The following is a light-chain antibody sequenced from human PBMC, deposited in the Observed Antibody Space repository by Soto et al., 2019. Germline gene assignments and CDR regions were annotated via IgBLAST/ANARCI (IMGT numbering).Light chain of an antibody. CDR2: KAS. V-gene: IGKV1-5*03. Sequence: LQIIFSLSTVSGSVGDRVIVSGRASQTISSWLAWYQQKPGKAPKLLIYKASTLKSGVPPRFSGSGSGTEITLTVRSLQPDDFATDDRQHYNIYSEAYGQGTKVDIK. J-gene: IGKJ1*01. CDR1: QTISSW. CDR3: QHYNIYSEA.